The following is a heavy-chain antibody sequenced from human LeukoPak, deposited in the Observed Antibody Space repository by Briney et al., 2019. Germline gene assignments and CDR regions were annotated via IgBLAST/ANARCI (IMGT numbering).Heavy chain of an antibody. Sequence: PSETLSLTCTVSGSSITSYWSWSRQPPGKGLEWIGYIYYSGSTNYNPSLKSRVTMSIDTSKNQFSLKLSSVTAADTAVYYCARDFRGNYGSRGMDVWGQGTTVTVSS. D-gene: IGHD1-26*01. CDR3: ARDFRGNYGSRGMDV. CDR2: IYYSGST. V-gene: IGHV4-59*01. J-gene: IGHJ6*02. CDR1: GSSITSY.